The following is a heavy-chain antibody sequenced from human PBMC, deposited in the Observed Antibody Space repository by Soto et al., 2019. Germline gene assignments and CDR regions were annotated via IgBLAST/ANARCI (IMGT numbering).Heavy chain of an antibody. CDR1: GFSLPSYW. D-gene: IGHD2-2*01. J-gene: IGHJ4*02. V-gene: IGHV5-51*01. CDR3: ATSRRCIHTNCFAGTIPFDY. Sequence: GESLKISCKGSGFSLPSYWIGWVRQMPGKGLELMGIIYAGDSDTRYSPSFQGQVTISADKSISTAYLQWSSLKASDTAMYYCATSRRCIHTNCFAGTIPFDYWGQGTLVTVSS. CDR2: IYAGDSDT.